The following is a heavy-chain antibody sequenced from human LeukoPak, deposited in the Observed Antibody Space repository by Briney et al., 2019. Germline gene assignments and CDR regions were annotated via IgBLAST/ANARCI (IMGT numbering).Heavy chain of an antibody. Sequence: TLSLTCTVSGGSISSGGYYWSWIRQHPGKGLEWIGYIYYSGSTYYNPSLKSRVTIPVDTSKNQFSLKLSSVIAADTAVYYCAREPSLVAREGMDVWGQGTTVAVSS. J-gene: IGHJ6*02. CDR2: IYYSGST. CDR1: GGSISSGGYY. V-gene: IGHV4-31*03. CDR3: AREPSLVAREGMDV. D-gene: IGHD2-15*01.